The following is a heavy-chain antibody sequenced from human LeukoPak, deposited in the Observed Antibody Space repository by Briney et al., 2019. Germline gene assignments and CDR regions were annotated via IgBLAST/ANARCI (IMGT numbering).Heavy chain of an antibody. CDR3: ARVSGSSWYSYYYYYMDV. V-gene: IGHV4-39*07. CDR1: GGSISSSDYY. Sequence: SETLSLTCTVSGGSISSSDYYWGWIRQPPGKGLEWIASIHYSGSTYYNPSLKSRITTSVDTSKNQFSLKLSSVTAADTAVYYCARVSGSSWYSYYYYYMDVWGKGTTVTVSS. CDR2: IHYSGST. D-gene: IGHD6-13*01. J-gene: IGHJ6*03.